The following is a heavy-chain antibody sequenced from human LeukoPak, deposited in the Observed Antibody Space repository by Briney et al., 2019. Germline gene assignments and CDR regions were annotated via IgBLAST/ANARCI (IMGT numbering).Heavy chain of an antibody. CDR2: IIPIFGTA. Sequence: RASVKVSCKASVGTFSIFAISGVRQAPEQGVEWMGGIIPIFGTANYAQNFQGRVTITADESTATAYMELSSIKSEDTAVYYCARGPMVRGLITYAEYLQHWGQGTLVTVSS. CDR1: VGTFSIFA. V-gene: IGHV1-69*13. J-gene: IGHJ1*01. CDR3: ARGPMVRGLITYAEYLQH. D-gene: IGHD3-10*01.